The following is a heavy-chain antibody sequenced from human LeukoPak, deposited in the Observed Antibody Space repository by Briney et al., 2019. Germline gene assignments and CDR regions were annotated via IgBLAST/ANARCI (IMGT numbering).Heavy chain of an antibody. Sequence: SETLSLTCTVSGGSISSYYWSWIRQPPGKGLEWIGYIYYSGSTNYNPSLKSRVTISVDTSKNQFSLKLSSVTAADTAVYYCARRAILPGYYYGMDVWGQGTQVTVSS. CDR2: IYYSGST. V-gene: IGHV4-59*08. D-gene: IGHD2-21*02. CDR3: ARRAILPGYYYGMDV. J-gene: IGHJ6*02. CDR1: GGSISSYY.